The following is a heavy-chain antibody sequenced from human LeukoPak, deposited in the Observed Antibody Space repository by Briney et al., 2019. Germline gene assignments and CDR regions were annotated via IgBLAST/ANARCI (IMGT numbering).Heavy chain of an antibody. Sequence: GASVKVSCKASGYTFTSYDINWVRQATGQGLEWMGWMNPNSGSTGYAQKFQGRVTMTRNTSISTAYMELSSLRSEDTAVYYCARVLSSYYDSSGLIDYWGQGTLVTVSS. V-gene: IGHV1-8*01. D-gene: IGHD3-22*01. J-gene: IGHJ4*02. CDR2: MNPNSGST. CDR3: ARVLSSYYDSSGLIDY. CDR1: GYTFTSYD.